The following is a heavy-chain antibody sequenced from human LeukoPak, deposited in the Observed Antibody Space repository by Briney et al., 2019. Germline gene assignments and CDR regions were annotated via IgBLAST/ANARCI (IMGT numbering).Heavy chain of an antibody. CDR3: ARVVLGRRWLQTSYYYGMDV. CDR1: GGTFSSYA. J-gene: IGHJ6*02. Sequence: SVTVSCTASGGTFSSYAISWVRQAPGQGLEWMGGIIPIFGTANYAQKFQGRVTITADESTSTAYLELSSLTSEDTAVYYCARVVLGRRWLQTSYYYGMDVWGQGTTVTVSS. CDR2: IIPIFGTA. V-gene: IGHV1-69*01. D-gene: IGHD5-24*01.